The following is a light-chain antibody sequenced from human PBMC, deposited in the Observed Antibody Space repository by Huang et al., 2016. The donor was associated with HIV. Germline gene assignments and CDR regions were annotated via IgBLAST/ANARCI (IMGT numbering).Light chain of an antibody. J-gene: IGKJ1*01. CDR2: LGS. V-gene: IGKV2-28*01. Sequence: DIVMTQSPLSLPVTPGEPASISCRSSQTLLQSKGYNYLDWYLQKPGQSPQLLSYLGSNRAPGVPDRFSGSGSGTDFTLKISRVEAEDVGVYYCMQALQTPRTFGQGTKVEIK. CDR1: QTLLQSKGYNY. CDR3: MQALQTPRT.